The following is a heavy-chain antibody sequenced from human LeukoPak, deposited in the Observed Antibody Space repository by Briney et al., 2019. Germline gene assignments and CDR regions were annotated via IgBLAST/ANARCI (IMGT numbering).Heavy chain of an antibody. CDR1: GYTFTSYY. CDR2: INPSGGST. CDR3: ATDRRDYYYMDV. Sequence: ASVKVSCKASGYTFTSYYMHWVRQAPGQGLEWMGIINPSGGSTSYAQKFQGRVTMTRGMSTSTVYMELSSLRSEDTAVYYCATDRRDYYYMDVWAKGPRSPSP. J-gene: IGHJ6*03. V-gene: IGHV1-46*01.